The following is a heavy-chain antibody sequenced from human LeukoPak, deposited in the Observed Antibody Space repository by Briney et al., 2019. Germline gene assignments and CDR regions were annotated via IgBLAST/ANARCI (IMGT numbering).Heavy chain of an antibody. CDR2: IYYSGST. Sequence: SETLSLTCTVSGGSISSYYWSWIRQPPGKGLEWIGYIYYSGSTNYNPSLKSRVTISVDTSKNQFSLKLSSVTAADTAVYYCARHSDSSGYHDAFDIWGQGTMVTVSS. J-gene: IGHJ3*02. CDR3: ARHSDSSGYHDAFDI. CDR1: GGSISSYY. D-gene: IGHD3-22*01. V-gene: IGHV4-59*08.